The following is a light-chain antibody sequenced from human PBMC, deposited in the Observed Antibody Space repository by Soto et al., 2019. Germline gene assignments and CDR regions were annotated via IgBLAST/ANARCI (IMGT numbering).Light chain of an antibody. J-gene: IGLJ3*02. V-gene: IGLV1-44*01. CDR2: SNI. CDR1: ISNIGSNT. Sequence: QSVLTQPPSASGTPGQSVTISCSGGISNIGSNTVNWYQQLPGTAPRLLIYSNIYRPSGIPDRISGSYSGTSASLAISGLQSEDEADYYCSAWDNILNAWVFGGGTKLTVL. CDR3: SAWDNILNAWV.